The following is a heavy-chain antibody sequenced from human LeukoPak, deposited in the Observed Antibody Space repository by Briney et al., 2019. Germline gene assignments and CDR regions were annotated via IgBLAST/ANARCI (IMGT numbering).Heavy chain of an antibody. J-gene: IGHJ4*02. D-gene: IGHD2-15*01. CDR3: ASPYCSGGSCYYWYFDC. V-gene: IGHV7-4-1*02. CDR1: GYTFTSYA. Sequence: ASVKVSCKASGYTFTSYAMSWVRQAPGQGLEWMGWINTNTGNPTYAQGFTGRFVFSLDTSVSTAYLQISSLKAEDTAVYYCASPYCSGGSCYYWYFDCWGQGTLVTVSS. CDR2: INTNTGNP.